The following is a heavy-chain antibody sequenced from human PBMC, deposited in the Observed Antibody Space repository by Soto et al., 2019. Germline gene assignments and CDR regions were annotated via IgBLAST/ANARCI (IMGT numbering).Heavy chain of an antibody. CDR3: SIYQVEGSHANFDY. D-gene: IGHD1-26*01. J-gene: IGHJ4*02. CDR1: GFTFSSYA. Sequence: GGSLRLSCAASGFTFSSYAMSWVRQAPGKGLEWVSAISGSGGSTYYADSVKGRFTISRDNSKNTLYLQMNSLRAEDTAVYYCSIYQVEGSHANFDYWGQGTLVTVSS. V-gene: IGHV3-23*01. CDR2: ISGSGGST.